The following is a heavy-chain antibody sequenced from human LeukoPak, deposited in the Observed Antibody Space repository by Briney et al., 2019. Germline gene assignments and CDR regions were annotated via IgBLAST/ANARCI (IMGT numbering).Heavy chain of an antibody. CDR1: GYIFTGYY. CDR2: INPNSGDT. V-gene: IGHV1-2*02. D-gene: IGHD3-16*01. J-gene: IGHJ4*02. CDR3: ARVRYRLAETYIDY. Sequence: ASVKVSCKASGYIFTGYYMHWVRQAPGQGLEWMGWINPNSGDTNYAQKFQGRVTMTRDTSISTAYMELSRLRSDDTAVYYCARVRYRLAETYIDYWGQGTLITVSS.